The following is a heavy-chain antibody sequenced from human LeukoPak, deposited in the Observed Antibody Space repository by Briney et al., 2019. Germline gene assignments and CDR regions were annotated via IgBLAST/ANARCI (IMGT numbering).Heavy chain of an antibody. CDR1: GFTVSSNY. D-gene: IGHD2-15*01. J-gene: IGHJ5*02. CDR2: ISSSSSYI. V-gene: IGHV3-21*05. CDR3: ARDPRGSGGRWRPNWFDP. Sequence: GGSLRLSCAASGFTVSSNYMNWVRQAPGKGLEWVSYISSSSSYIYYADSVKGRFTVSRDNAKNSLYLQLNSLRAEDTAVYYCARDPRGSGGRWRPNWFDPWGQGTLVTVSS.